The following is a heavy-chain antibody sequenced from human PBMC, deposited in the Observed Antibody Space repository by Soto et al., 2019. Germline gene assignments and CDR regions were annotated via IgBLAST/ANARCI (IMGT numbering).Heavy chain of an antibody. J-gene: IGHJ4*02. CDR3: ARRSSGWYFEY. D-gene: IGHD6-19*01. Sequence: EVQLLESGGGLVQTGGSLRLSCAASGFTFSSYAMSWVRQAPGKGLEWVSAISGSGGSTYYADSVKGRFTISRDNSKNTLYLQMNSLRAEDTAVYYCARRSSGWYFEYWGQGTLVTVSS. CDR1: GFTFSSYA. V-gene: IGHV3-23*01. CDR2: ISGSGGST.